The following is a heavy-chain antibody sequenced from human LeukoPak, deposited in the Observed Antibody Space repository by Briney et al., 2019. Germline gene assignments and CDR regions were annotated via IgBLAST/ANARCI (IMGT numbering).Heavy chain of an antibody. CDR1: GFTFSDYY. V-gene: IGHV3-11*01. J-gene: IGHJ4*02. D-gene: IGHD2-2*03. CDR2: ISNSGRPT. CDR3: ARASWISTADAVW. Sequence: PGGSLRLSCTASGFTFSDYYMSWIRQAPGKGLEWISSISNSGRPTYDADSVKGRFTLSRDDSRNTVYLQLNNLRVEDTAIYYCARASWISTADAVWWGQGTQVTVSS.